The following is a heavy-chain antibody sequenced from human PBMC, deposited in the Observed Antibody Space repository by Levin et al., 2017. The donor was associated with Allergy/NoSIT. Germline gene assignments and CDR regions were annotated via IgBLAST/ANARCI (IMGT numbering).Heavy chain of an antibody. D-gene: IGHD1-26*01. V-gene: IGHV3-23*01. Sequence: PGGSLRLSCAASGFTFSTFAMNWVRQAPGQGLEWVSSISYSGDYTFYADSVRGRFTISRDNSEHTVYLQMNSLRAEDTALYYCAKDDGTAYYSFDSWGQGTLVTVS. CDR2: ISYSGDYT. CDR3: AKDDGTAYYSFDS. J-gene: IGHJ4*02. CDR1: GFTFSTFA.